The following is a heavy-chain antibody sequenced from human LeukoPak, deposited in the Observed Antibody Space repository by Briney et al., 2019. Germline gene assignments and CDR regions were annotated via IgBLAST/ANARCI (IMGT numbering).Heavy chain of an antibody. CDR1: GGSISSYY. Sequence: SETLSLTCTVSGGSISSYYWNWIRQPPGKGLEWIGFIHYSENTNYNPSLMSRVTISVDTSKNQFSLKLSSVTAADTAVYYCARVAAGKGYPFDYWGQGTLVTVSS. J-gene: IGHJ4*02. V-gene: IGHV4-59*12. CDR3: ARVAAGKGYPFDY. D-gene: IGHD6-13*01. CDR2: IHYSENT.